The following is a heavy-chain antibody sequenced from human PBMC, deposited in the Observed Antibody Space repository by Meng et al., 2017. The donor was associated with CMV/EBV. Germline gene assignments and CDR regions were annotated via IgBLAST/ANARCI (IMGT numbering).Heavy chain of an antibody. D-gene: IGHD2-21*01. CDR2: IWYDGSNK. V-gene: IGHV3-33*06. CDR1: GFTFSSYG. J-gene: IGHJ4*02. Sequence: GESLKISCAASGFTFSSYGMHWVRQAPGQGLEWVAVIWYDGSNKYYADSVKGRFTISRDNSKNTLYLQMNSLRAEDTAVYYCAKDRSVNCGGDCPNSDWGQGTLVTVSS. CDR3: AKDRSVNCGGDCPNSD.